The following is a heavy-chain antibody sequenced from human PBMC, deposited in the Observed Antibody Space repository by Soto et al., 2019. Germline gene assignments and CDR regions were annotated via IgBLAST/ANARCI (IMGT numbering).Heavy chain of an antibody. D-gene: IGHD1-26*01. J-gene: IGHJ3*02. Sequence: QVQLVESGGGVVQPGRSLRLSCAASGFTFSSYAMHWVRQAPGKGLEWVAVISYDGSNKYYADSVKGRFTISRDNSKNTLYLQMNSLRAEDTAVYYCARGGSYYGGDAFDIWGQGTMVTVSP. CDR2: ISYDGSNK. V-gene: IGHV3-30-3*01. CDR1: GFTFSSYA. CDR3: ARGGSYYGGDAFDI.